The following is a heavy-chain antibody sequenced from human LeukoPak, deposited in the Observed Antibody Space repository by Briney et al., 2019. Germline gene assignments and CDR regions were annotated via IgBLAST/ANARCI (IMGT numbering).Heavy chain of an antibody. V-gene: IGHV3-66*01. CDR3: ARDMEGGYCSGGRCYSGPPYYYYGMDV. CDR2: SYSGGNT. D-gene: IGHD2-15*01. Sequence: GGSLRLSCAASGFTVSTNYMSRGRQAPGKGLEWVSVSYSGGNTYYADSVKARFASASDKSKNTLYLQMYSLRAEDMAMYYCARDMEGGYCSGGRCYSGPPYYYYGMDVWGQGTTVTVSS. CDR1: GFTVSTNY. J-gene: IGHJ6*02.